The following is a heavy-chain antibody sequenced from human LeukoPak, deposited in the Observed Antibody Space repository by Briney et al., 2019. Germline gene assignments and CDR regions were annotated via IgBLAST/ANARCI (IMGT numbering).Heavy chain of an antibody. V-gene: IGHV1-18*04. J-gene: IGHJ5*02. CDR2: ISAYNGNT. D-gene: IGHD6-13*01. Sequence: ASVKVSCKASGYTFTSYGISWVRQAPGQGLEWMGWISAYNGNTNYAQKLQGRVTMTTDTSTSTAYMELWSLRSDDTAVYYCARVRRLAAAGTLSLDPWGQGTLVTVSS. CDR1: GYTFTSYG. CDR3: ARVRRLAAAGTLSLDP.